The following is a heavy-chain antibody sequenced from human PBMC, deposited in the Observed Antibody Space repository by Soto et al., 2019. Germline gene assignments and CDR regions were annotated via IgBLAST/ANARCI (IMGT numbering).Heavy chain of an antibody. D-gene: IGHD3-10*01. CDR3: ARLGGGWRIDV. J-gene: IGHJ6*02. V-gene: IGHV5-51*01. CDR1: GFTFSIYW. Sequence: GESLKIACQGSGFTFSIYWISCVRQMPRKGLEWMVVMYPGDSDTKYSPSFKGQVTISVDKSNDAAYLQWPSLQASDTAIYYCARLGGGWRIDVWGHGTTVTVSS. CDR2: MYPGDSDT.